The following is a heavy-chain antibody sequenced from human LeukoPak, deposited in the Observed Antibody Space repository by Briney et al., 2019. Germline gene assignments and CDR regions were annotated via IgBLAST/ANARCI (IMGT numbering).Heavy chain of an antibody. V-gene: IGHV4-59*08. Sequence: PSETLSLTCTVSGGSISGYYWSWIRQPPGKGLEWIGYIYYNGNTNYNPSPKSRVTISVDTSKNQFSLKLSSVTAADTAVYYCARRRQAYYYYGMDVWGQGTTVTVSS. CDR3: ARRRQAYYYYGMDV. CDR2: IYYNGNT. CDR1: GGSISGYY. J-gene: IGHJ6*02.